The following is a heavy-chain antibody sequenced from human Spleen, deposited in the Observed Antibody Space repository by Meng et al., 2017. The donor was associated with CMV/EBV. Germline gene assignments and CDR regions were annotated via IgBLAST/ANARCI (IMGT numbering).Heavy chain of an antibody. CDR3: GRVPPRDFYYDNSVSQGLDY. J-gene: IGHJ4*02. V-gene: IGHV4-39*07. Sequence: LQGAGPGPVNPSETLSPTCTGSGGSTSSFPYPWGWIRQPPGKGLEWIGTIYYTGSTYYNPSLTSRVTISRDTSKSQFSLKLSSVTAADTAVYYCGRVPPRDFYYDNSVSQGLDYWGQGTLVTVSS. CDR1: GGSTSSFPYP. D-gene: IGHD3-22*01. CDR2: IYYTGST.